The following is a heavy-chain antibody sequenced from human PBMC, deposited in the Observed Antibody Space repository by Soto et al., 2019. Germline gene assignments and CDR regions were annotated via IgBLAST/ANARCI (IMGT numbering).Heavy chain of an antibody. Sequence: GGSLRLSCAASGFTFSSYEMNWVRQAPGKGLEWVSYISSSGSTIYYADSVKGRFTISRDNAKNSLYLQMNSLRAEDTAVYYCARISWYYFDYWGQGTLVTVSS. CDR1: GFTFSSYE. V-gene: IGHV3-48*03. D-gene: IGHD6-13*01. CDR3: ARISWYYFDY. CDR2: ISSSGSTI. J-gene: IGHJ4*02.